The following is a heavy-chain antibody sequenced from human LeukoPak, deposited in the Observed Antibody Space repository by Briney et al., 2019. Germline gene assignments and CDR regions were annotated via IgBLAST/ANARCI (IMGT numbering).Heavy chain of an antibody. D-gene: IGHD3-22*01. Sequence: PSETLSLTCTVSGGSISSYYWSWIRQPPGKGLGWIGCIYYSGSTNYNPSLKSRVTISVDTSKNQFSLKLSSVTAADTAVYYCARDRYYYDSSGWNWFDPWGQGTLVTVSS. CDR2: IYYSGST. J-gene: IGHJ5*02. CDR1: GGSISSYY. V-gene: IGHV4-59*01. CDR3: ARDRYYYDSSGWNWFDP.